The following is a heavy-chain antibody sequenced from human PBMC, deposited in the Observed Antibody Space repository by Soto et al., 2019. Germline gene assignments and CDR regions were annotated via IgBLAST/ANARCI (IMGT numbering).Heavy chain of an antibody. J-gene: IGHJ4*02. Sequence: ASEKVSCKASGYTFTSYYMHWVRQAPGQGLERMGIINPSGGSTSYAQKFQGRVTMTRDTSTSTVYMELSSLRSEDTAVYYLVRNHYGGNSVGLSLRGQGALVPVSS. V-gene: IGHV1-46*01. CDR1: GYTFTSYY. D-gene: IGHD4-17*01. CDR3: VRNHYGGNSVGLSL. CDR2: INPSGGST.